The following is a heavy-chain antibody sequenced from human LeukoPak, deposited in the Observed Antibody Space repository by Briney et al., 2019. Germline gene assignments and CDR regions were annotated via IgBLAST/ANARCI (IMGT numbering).Heavy chain of an antibody. J-gene: IGHJ4*02. CDR2: IYYSGST. V-gene: IGHV4-39*07. Sequence: TSVTLSLTCTVSGGSISSSSYYWGWIRQPPGKGLEWIGTIYYSGSTYYNPSLKSRVTISVDTSKNQFSLKLSSVTAADTAVYYCARNLAGHFGGFYFDDWGQGTLVTVSS. CDR3: ARNLAGHFGGFYFDD. D-gene: IGHD2-21*01. CDR1: GGSISSSSYY.